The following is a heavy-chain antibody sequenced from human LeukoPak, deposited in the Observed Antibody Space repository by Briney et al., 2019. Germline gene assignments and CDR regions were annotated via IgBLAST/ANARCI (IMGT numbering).Heavy chain of an antibody. J-gene: IGHJ4*02. CDR1: GFTFSDYY. Sequence: GGSLRLSCAASGFTFSDYYMNWVRQAPGKGLEWVSYISSSGSTIYYADSVKGRFTISRDNAKNSLYLQMNSLRAEDTAVYYCASTYYDSSGSSYFDYWGQGTLVTVSS. D-gene: IGHD3-22*01. CDR2: ISSSGSTI. V-gene: IGHV3-11*04. CDR3: ASTYYDSSGSSYFDY.